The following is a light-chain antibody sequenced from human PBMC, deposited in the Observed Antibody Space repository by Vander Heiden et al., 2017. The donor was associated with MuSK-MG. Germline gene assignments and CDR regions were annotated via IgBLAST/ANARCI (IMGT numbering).Light chain of an antibody. CDR1: QSVSSY. Sequence: EIVLTQSPATLSLSPGERATLSCRASQSVSSYLAWYQQKPGQAPRLLIYDASNSAKGIPDRFSGSGSVTDFTLTSSRREPEDFAVYYGQQRSTLITFGQGTLLDIK. V-gene: IGKV3-11*01. CDR2: DAS. CDR3: QQRSTLIT. J-gene: IGKJ5*01.